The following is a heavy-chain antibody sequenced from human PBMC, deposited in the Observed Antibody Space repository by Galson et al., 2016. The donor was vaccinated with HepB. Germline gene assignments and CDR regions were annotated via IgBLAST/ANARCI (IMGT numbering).Heavy chain of an antibody. CDR2: IGTAGDT. J-gene: IGHJ4*02. CDR3: ARGYQDYFDY. Sequence: SLRLSCAASGFTFSNYDMHWDRQATGKGLEWVSDIGTAGDTYYSGSVKGRFTISRENGKNSLYLHMNSLRVGDTAVYYCARGYQDYFDYWGQGTQVTVSS. V-gene: IGHV3-13*04. D-gene: IGHD2-2*01. CDR1: GFTFSNYD.